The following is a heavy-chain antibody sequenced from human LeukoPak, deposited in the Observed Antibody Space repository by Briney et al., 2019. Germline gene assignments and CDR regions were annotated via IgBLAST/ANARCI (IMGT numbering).Heavy chain of an antibody. V-gene: IGHV3-53*01. D-gene: IGHD2-15*01. CDR1: GFTVSSNY. CDR2: IYSGGSA. CDR3: ARTLGYCSGCSCYRGVGPNWFDP. Sequence: GGSLRLSCAASGFTVSSNYMSWVRQAPGKGLERVSVIYSGGSAYYADSVKGRFTISRDNSKNTLYLQMNSLRAEDTAVYYCARTLGYCSGCSCYRGVGPNWFDPWGQGTLVTVSS. J-gene: IGHJ5*02.